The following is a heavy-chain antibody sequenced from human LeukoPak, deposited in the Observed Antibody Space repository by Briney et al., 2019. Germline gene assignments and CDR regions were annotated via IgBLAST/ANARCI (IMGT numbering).Heavy chain of an antibody. D-gene: IGHD5-18*01. V-gene: IGHV4-30-4*07. Sequence: SQTLSLTCAVSGGSISSGGYSWSWIRQPPGKGLEWIGYIYYSGSTNYNPSLKSRVTISVDTSKNQFSLKLSSVTAADTAVYYCARHRRGYSYAPFDYWGQGTLVTVSS. CDR1: GGSISSGGYS. CDR3: ARHRRGYSYAPFDY. J-gene: IGHJ4*02. CDR2: IYYSGST.